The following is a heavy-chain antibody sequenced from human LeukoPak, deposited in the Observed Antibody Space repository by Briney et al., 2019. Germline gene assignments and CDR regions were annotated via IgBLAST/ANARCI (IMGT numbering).Heavy chain of an antibody. J-gene: IGHJ5*02. CDR2: IHTSGST. Sequence: PSETLSLTCTVSGGSITTHYWSWIRHPAGKGLEWIGRIHTSGSTNYNPSLEGRAPMSLDTSKNQFSLNLSSVTAADTALYYCARNLGYNWFGPWGQGTLVTVSS. V-gene: IGHV4-4*07. CDR1: GGSITTHY. D-gene: IGHD1-26*01. CDR3: ARNLGYNWFGP.